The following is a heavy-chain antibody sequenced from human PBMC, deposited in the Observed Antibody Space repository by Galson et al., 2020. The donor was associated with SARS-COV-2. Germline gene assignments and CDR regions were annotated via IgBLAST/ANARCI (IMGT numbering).Heavy chain of an antibody. D-gene: IGHD3-16*02. CDR3: ARLYRDTRGSVRWFDP. Sequence: SETLSLTCAVSGDSIISNNWCTWVRQPPGKGLEWIGEIHHSGNTNYCPSLKSRVTISVDNSKNQFSLNLISVTAADTAVYYCARLYRDTRGSVRWFDPWGQGTLVTVSS. J-gene: IGHJ5*02. CDR2: IHHSGNT. CDR1: GDSIISNNW. V-gene: IGHV4-4*02.